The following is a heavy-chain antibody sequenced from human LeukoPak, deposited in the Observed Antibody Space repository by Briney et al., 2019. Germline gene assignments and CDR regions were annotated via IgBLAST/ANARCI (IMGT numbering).Heavy chain of an antibody. Sequence: PSETLSLTCTVSGGSISSYYWSWIRQPPGKGLEWIGYIYYSGSTNYNPSLKSRVTISVDTSKNQFSLKLSSVTAADTAVYYCARVGYCSSTSCPRPFDIWGQGTMVTVSS. CDR2: IYYSGST. J-gene: IGHJ3*02. D-gene: IGHD2-2*01. CDR1: GGSISSYY. CDR3: ARVGYCSSTSCPRPFDI. V-gene: IGHV4-59*01.